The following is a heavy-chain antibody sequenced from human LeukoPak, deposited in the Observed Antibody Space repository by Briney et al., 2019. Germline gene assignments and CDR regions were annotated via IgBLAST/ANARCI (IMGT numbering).Heavy chain of an antibody. V-gene: IGHV4-31*03. CDR2: IYYSGST. Sequence: SETLSLTCTVSGGSISSGGYSWSWIRQHPGKGLEWIGYIYYSGSTYYNPSLKSRVTISVDTSKNQFSLKLSSVTAADTAVYYCARSGDTAMVTPYYYYYYYMDVWGKGTTVTVSS. D-gene: IGHD5-18*01. J-gene: IGHJ6*03. CDR1: GGSISSGGYS. CDR3: ARSGDTAMVTPYYYYYYYMDV.